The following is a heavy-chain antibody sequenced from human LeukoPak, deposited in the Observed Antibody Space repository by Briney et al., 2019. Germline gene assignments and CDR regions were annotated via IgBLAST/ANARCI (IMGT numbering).Heavy chain of an antibody. J-gene: IGHJ5*02. CDR2: ISYDGSNK. Sequence: GRSLRLSCVASGFILSSYAMHWVRQAPGKGLEWVAVISYDGSNKYYADSVKGRFTISRDNAKNSLYLQMNSLRAEDTAVYYCARQYYDILTGWFDPWGQGTLVTVSS. V-gene: IGHV3-30*04. CDR1: GFILSSYA. CDR3: ARQYYDILTGWFDP. D-gene: IGHD3-9*01.